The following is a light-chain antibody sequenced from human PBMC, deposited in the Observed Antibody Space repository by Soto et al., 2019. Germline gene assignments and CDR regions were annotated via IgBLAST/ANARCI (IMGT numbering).Light chain of an antibody. CDR3: QQYHSYPIT. CDR1: QGISSY. J-gene: IGKJ3*01. CDR2: AAS. Sequence: AIRMTQSPSSLSASTGDRVTITCRASQGISSYLAWYQQKPGKAPNLLIYAASTLQSGVPSRFSGSGSGTEFTLANSRPQSEDFATYYCQQYHSYPITFVPGTKVDI. V-gene: IGKV1-8*01.